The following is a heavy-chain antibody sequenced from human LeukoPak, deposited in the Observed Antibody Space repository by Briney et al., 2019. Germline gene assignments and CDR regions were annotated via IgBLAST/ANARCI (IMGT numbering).Heavy chain of an antibody. V-gene: IGHV3-30*03. CDR2: ISYDGSNK. CDR3: NRRDDYGETGGY. Sequence: PGGSLRLSCAASGFTFSSYGMHWVRQAPGKGLEWVAVISYDGSNKYYADSVKGRFTISRDNSKNTLYLQMNSLRAEDTAVYYCNRRDDYGETGGYWGQGTLVTVSS. D-gene: IGHD4-17*01. CDR1: GFTFSSYG. J-gene: IGHJ4*02.